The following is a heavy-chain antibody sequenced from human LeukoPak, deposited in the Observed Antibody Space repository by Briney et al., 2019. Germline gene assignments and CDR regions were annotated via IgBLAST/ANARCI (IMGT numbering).Heavy chain of an antibody. CDR3: ARDRPHYDTSYYFDY. V-gene: IGHV3-7*01. Sequence: GGSLRPSCAASGFTFSSYWMSWVRQAPGKGLEWVANIKQDGSEKYYVDSVKGRFTISRDNAKNSLYLQMNSLRAEDTAVYYCARDRPHYDTSYYFDYWGQGTLVTVSS. CDR1: GFTFSSYW. CDR2: IKQDGSEK. J-gene: IGHJ4*02. D-gene: IGHD3-9*01.